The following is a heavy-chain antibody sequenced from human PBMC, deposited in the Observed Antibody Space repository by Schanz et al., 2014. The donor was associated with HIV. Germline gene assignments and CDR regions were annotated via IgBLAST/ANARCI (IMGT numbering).Heavy chain of an antibody. V-gene: IGHV1-2*02. D-gene: IGHD5-12*01. J-gene: IGHJ4*02. CDR2: INPNSGGT. CDR3: ARGAAEMATMTPWRY. CDR1: GYTFIGYF. Sequence: QVHLVQSGAEVKTPGASVKVSCKASGYTFIGYFMHWVRQTPGQGLEWMGWINPNSGGTNYAQKFQGRVTMTRDTSISTAYMDLRSLRSDDTAVYYCARGAAEMATMTPWRYWGQGTLVTVSS.